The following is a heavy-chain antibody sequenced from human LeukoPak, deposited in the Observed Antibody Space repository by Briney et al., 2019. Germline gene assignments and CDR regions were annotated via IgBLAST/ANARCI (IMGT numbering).Heavy chain of an antibody. CDR3: ARDAVLNDAFDI. CDR1: GFTFSSYW. J-gene: IGHJ3*02. Sequence: GGSLRLSCAASGFTFSSYWMSWVRQAPGEGLEWVANIKQDGSEKYYVDSVKGRFTISRDNSKNTLYLQMNSLRAEDTAVYYCARDAVLNDAFDIWGQGTMVTVSS. CDR2: IKQDGSEK. D-gene: IGHD2-8*01. V-gene: IGHV3-7*01.